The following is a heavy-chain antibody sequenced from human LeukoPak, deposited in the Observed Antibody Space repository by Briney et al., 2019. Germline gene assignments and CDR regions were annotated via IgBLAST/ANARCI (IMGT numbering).Heavy chain of an antibody. CDR1: GFTFTRFN. J-gene: IGHJ6*02. CDR2: ITTSGTYI. D-gene: IGHD3-22*01. V-gene: IGHV3-21*06. Sequence: AGGSLRLSCAASGFTFTRFNMNWVSQAPGKGPELVSSITTSGTYIYYADSVKGRFTISRDNAKNSLYLQMNSLRAEDTAVYYCARPFYYDSNGGEGMDVWGQGTTVTVSS. CDR3: ARPFYYDSNGGEGMDV.